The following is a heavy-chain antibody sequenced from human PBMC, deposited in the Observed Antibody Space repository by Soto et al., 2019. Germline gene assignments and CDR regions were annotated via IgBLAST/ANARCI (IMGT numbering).Heavy chain of an antibody. CDR1: GGTFSSYG. CDR2: IIPIFGTA. V-gene: IGHV1-69*06. CDR3: ARHYDSSLAFYGMDV. D-gene: IGHD3-22*01. Sequence: SVKVSCKASGGTFSSYGISWVLQAPGQGLEWMGGIIPIFGTANYAQKFQGRVTITADKSTSTAYMELSSLRSEDTAVYYCARHYDSSLAFYGMDVWGQGTTVTVFS. J-gene: IGHJ6*02.